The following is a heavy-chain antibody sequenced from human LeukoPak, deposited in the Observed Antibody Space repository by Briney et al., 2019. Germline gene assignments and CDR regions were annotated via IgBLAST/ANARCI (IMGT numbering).Heavy chain of an antibody. CDR1: GFTFRTYW. J-gene: IGHJ4*02. Sequence: GGSLRLSCAVSGFTFRTYWMHWVRQVPGEGLVWVSRTNEDGSITNYADSVKGRFSISRDNAKNTLYLQMNSLRAEDTAVYYCGRDLGGRSGYWGQGTLVTVSS. D-gene: IGHD1-26*01. CDR3: GRDLGGRSGY. CDR2: TNEDGSIT. V-gene: IGHV3-74*01.